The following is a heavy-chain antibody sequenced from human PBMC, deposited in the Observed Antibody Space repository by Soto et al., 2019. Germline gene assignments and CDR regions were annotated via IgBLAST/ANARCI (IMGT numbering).Heavy chain of an antibody. CDR3: ARRYGGNFDY. Sequence: GASVKVSCKASGYIFTNYDINWVRQATGQGLEYLGWINPNSGNTGYVQKFQGRVTMTRNTSINTAYMELTSVTAADTAVYYCARRYGGNFDYWGQGTLVTVSS. V-gene: IGHV1-8*01. CDR1: GYIFTNYD. D-gene: IGHD1-26*01. J-gene: IGHJ4*02. CDR2: INPNSGNT.